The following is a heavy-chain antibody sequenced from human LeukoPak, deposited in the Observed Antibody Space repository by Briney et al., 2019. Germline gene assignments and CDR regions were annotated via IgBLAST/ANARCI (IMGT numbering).Heavy chain of an antibody. J-gene: IGHJ6*02. V-gene: IGHV3-33*06. CDR2: IWYDGSNK. D-gene: IGHD3-16*01. CDR1: GISFSNYG. Sequence: GGSLRLSCVASGISFSNYGMHWVRQAPGKGLEWVAGIWYDGSNKNYVDSVKGRFTISRDNSKNMLFLDMNSLRVEDTGVYFCTKRVVPAGSSGGDHYALDVWGQGTTVTVSS. CDR3: TKRVVPAGSSGGDHYALDV.